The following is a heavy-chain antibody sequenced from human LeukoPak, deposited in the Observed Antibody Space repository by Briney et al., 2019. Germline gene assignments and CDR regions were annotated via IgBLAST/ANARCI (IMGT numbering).Heavy chain of an antibody. D-gene: IGHD2-21*02. CDR1: GFTFSSYA. CDR3: ARDLGCGGDCYPRRGYYYGMDV. J-gene: IGHJ6*02. V-gene: IGHV3-30*04. CDR2: ISYDGSNK. Sequence: PGGSLRLSCAASGFTFSSYAMHWVRQAPGKGLEWVAVISYDGSNKYYADSVKGRFTISRDNSKNTLYLQMNSLRAEDTAVYYCARDLGCGGDCYPRRGYYYGMDVWGHGTTVTVSS.